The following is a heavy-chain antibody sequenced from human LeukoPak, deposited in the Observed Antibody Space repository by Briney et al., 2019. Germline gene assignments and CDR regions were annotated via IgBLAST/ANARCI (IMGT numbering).Heavy chain of an antibody. D-gene: IGHD3-10*01. J-gene: IGHJ5*02. CDR1: NASTCSGLYY. Sequence: SQTHSPTPTFSNASTCSGLYYCSWIRHPAGRGLECIGRIHARGNTNYNPSLNSRVIISVDSSRRQFSLKLSSVSAADTAVYYCARVEVEHYGSGSYTWFDLWGQGTLVAVSS. V-gene: IGHV4-61*02. CDR2: IHARGNT. CDR3: ARVEVEHYGSGSYTWFDL.